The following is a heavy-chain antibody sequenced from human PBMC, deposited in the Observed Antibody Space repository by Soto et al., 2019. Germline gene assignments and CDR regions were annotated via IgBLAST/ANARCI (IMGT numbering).Heavy chain of an antibody. V-gene: IGHV3-9*01. CDR3: AKAREYQLLWCYFEY. CDR1: GFTFDDHA. Sequence: EVQLMESGGDLVQPGTSLRISCVASGFTFDDHAMHWVRRTPGRGLEWVAGLSGNSDTVGYADSVKGRFTISRDNAKNSLQLQMNSLRPEDTALYYCAKAREYQLLWCYFEYWGQGTRVTVSS. D-gene: IGHD2-2*01. CDR2: LSGNSDTV. J-gene: IGHJ4*02.